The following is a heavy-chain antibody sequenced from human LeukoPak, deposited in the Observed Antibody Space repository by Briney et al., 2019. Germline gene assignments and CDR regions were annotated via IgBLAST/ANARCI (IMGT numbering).Heavy chain of an antibody. CDR2: INHSEST. V-gene: IGHV4-34*01. CDR3: ARSPYYGSGSQGDY. CDR1: GGSFSGYY. Sequence: PSETLSLTCAVYGGSFSGYYWSGIRQPPGKVLEWIGEINHSESTNYNPSLKSRVTISVDTSKNQFSLKLSSVTAADTAVYYCARSPYYGSGSQGDYWGQGTLVTVSS. D-gene: IGHD3-10*01. J-gene: IGHJ4*02.